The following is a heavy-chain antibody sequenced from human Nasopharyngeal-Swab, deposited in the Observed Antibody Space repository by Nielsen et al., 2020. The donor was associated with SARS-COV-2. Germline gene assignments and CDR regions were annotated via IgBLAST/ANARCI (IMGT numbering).Heavy chain of an antibody. Sequence: GESLKISCAASGFTFSSYWMSWVRQAPGKGLEWVANIKQDGSEKYYVDSVKGRFTISRDNAKNSLYLQMNSLRAEDTAVYYCARAGGGGYYGAFDIWGQGTMVTVSS. CDR1: GFTFSSYW. CDR2: IKQDGSEK. CDR3: ARAGGGGYYGAFDI. J-gene: IGHJ3*02. D-gene: IGHD3-22*01. V-gene: IGHV3-7*01.